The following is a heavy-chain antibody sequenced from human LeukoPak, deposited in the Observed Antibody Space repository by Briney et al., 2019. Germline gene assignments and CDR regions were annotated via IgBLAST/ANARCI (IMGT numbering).Heavy chain of an antibody. Sequence: ASVKVSCKASGYTFTGYYMHWVRQAPGQGLEWMGWINPNSGGTNYAQKFQGRDTMTRDTSISTAYMELSRLRSDDTAVYYCARVGIVATLVYFDYWGQGTLVTVSS. CDR3: ARVGIVATLVYFDY. D-gene: IGHD5-12*01. V-gene: IGHV1-2*02. CDR1: GYTFTGYY. CDR2: INPNSGGT. J-gene: IGHJ4*02.